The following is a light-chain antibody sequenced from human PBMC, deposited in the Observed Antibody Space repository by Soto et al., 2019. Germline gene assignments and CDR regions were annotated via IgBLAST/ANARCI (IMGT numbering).Light chain of an antibody. CDR3: CSYAGSSTLEV. V-gene: IGLV2-23*01. J-gene: IGLJ2*01. Sequence: QSALTQPACVSGSPGQSITISCTGTSSDVGSYNLVSWYQQHPGKAPKLMIYEGSKRPSGVSNRFSGSKSGNTASLTISGLQAEDEADYYCCSYAGSSTLEVFGGGTKVTVL. CDR1: SSDVGSYNL. CDR2: EGS.